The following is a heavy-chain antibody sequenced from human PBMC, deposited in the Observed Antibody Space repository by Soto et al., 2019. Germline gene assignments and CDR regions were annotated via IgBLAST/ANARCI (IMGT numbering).Heavy chain of an antibody. V-gene: IGHV3-23*01. CDR3: ANSGYFWSQGGGAFDI. J-gene: IGHJ3*02. CDR1: GFTFSSYG. CDR2: ISVSGGIT. D-gene: IGHD3-3*01. Sequence: PGGSLRLCCAASGFTFSSYGLSWFRQAPGKGLEWVSAISVSGGITYSADSVKGRSTISRDNSKNTLYLQMNSLRAEDTAVYYCANSGYFWSQGGGAFDIWGQGTMVTV.